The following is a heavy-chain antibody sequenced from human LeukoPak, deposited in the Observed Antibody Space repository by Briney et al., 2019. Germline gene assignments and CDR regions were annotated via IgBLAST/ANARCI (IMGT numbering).Heavy chain of an antibody. Sequence: GGSLRLSCAASGFTFSTYAMSWVRQAPGKGLEWVSAISGSGDNTYYADSVKGRFTISRDDSKNTLYLHMNSLRAEDTAVYYCTSLSDAIESFGTRNYWGQGTLVTVSS. J-gene: IGHJ4*02. CDR1: GFTFSTYA. D-gene: IGHD2-8*01. CDR3: TSLSDAIESFGTRNY. V-gene: IGHV3-23*01. CDR2: ISGSGDNT.